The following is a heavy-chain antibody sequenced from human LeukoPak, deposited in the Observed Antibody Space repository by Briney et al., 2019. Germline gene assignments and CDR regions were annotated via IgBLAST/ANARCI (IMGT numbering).Heavy chain of an antibody. CDR3: ARDQTGFCSGSSCLGSTFDY. D-gene: IGHD2-15*01. CDR2: ITYDGYYK. V-gene: IGHV3-30*03. CDR1: GFTFTSYG. Sequence: GGSLRLSCAASGFTFTSYGMHWVRQAPGKGLEWVALITYDGYYKYYSDSVKGRFTISRDNSKNTLYLQMNSLRAEDTAVYYCARDQTGFCSGSSCLGSTFDYWGQGTLVTVSS. J-gene: IGHJ4*02.